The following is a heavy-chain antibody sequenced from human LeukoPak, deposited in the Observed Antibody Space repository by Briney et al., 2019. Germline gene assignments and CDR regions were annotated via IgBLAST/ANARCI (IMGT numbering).Heavy chain of an antibody. CDR2: IIPIFGTA. CDR1: GGTFSSYA. CDR3: ASSGRGYSGYDSGFDY. Sequence: SVKVSCKASGGTFSSYAISWVRQAPGQGLEWMGGIIPIFGTANYAQKFQGRVTITTDESTSTAYMELSSLRSEDTAVYYCASSGRGYSGYDSGFDYWGQGTPVTVSS. D-gene: IGHD5-12*01. J-gene: IGHJ4*02. V-gene: IGHV1-69*05.